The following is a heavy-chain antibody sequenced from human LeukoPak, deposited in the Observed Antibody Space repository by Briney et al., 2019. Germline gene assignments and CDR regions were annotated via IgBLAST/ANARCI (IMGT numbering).Heavy chain of an antibody. J-gene: IGHJ6*02. CDR1: GFTFSSYA. CDR2: ISYDGSNK. V-gene: IGHV3-30*07. D-gene: IGHD4-17*01. Sequence: GGSLRLSCAASGFTFSSYAMHWVRQAPGKGLEWVAVISYDGSNKYYADSVKGRFTISRDNAKNSLYLQMNSLRAEDTAVYYCARGNDGDYDDYYYGMDVWGQGTTVTVSS. CDR3: ARGNDGDYDDYYYGMDV.